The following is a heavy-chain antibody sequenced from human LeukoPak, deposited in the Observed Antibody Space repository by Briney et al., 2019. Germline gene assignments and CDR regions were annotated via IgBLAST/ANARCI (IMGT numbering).Heavy chain of an antibody. CDR3: ARGGHNAQFDL. Sequence: GASVKVSCKASGGTFSSYAISWVRQAPGQGLEWRGGIIPIFGTANYAQKFQGRVTITTDESTSTAYMELSSLRSEDTAVYYCARGGHNAQFDLWGRGTLVTVSS. D-gene: IGHD1-1*01. V-gene: IGHV1-69*05. CDR2: IIPIFGTA. CDR1: GGTFSSYA. J-gene: IGHJ2*01.